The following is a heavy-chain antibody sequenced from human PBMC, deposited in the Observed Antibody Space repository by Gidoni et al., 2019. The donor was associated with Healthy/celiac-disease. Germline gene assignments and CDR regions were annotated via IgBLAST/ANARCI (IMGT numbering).Heavy chain of an antibody. CDR1: GCTFSSYA. J-gene: IGHJ2*01. Sequence: EVQLLESGGGLVQPGGSLRLACADSGCTFSSYAMSWVRQAPGKGLEWVSAISGSGGSTYYADSVKGRFTISSDNSKNTLYLQMNSLRAEDTAVYYCAKDLEQDTAMALEGYFDLWGRGTLVTVSS. CDR2: ISGSGGST. CDR3: AKDLEQDTAMALEGYFDL. D-gene: IGHD5-18*01. V-gene: IGHV3-23*01.